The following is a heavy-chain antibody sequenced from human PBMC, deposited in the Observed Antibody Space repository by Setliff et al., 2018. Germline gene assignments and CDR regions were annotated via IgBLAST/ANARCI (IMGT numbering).Heavy chain of an antibody. Sequence: SETLSLTCTVSGGSISSGGYYWSWIRQHPGKGLEWIGYIYYSGSTYYNPSLKRRVTISVDTSNNQFSLKVSSVTAADTAVYYCARVQVAYSSSWYGYYYRDVWGKGTTVTVS. V-gene: IGHV4-31*03. J-gene: IGHJ6*03. D-gene: IGHD6-13*01. CDR2: IYYSGST. CDR3: ARVQVAYSSSWYGYYYRDV. CDR1: GGSISSGGYY.